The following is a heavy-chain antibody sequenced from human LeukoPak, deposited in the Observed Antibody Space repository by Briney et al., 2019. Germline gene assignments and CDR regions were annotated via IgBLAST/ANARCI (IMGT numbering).Heavy chain of an antibody. CDR3: AKVGSYSSSDSFDY. CDR2: VSGGGGST. Sequence: PGGSLRLSCAASGFTFSNSAMSWVRQAPGKGLEWVSTVSGGGGSTYNADSVKGRFTISRDSSENTLYLQMNSLRAEDTAVYYCAKVGSYSSSDSFDYWGQGTLVTVSS. V-gene: IGHV3-23*01. D-gene: IGHD6-6*01. CDR1: GFTFSNSA. J-gene: IGHJ4*02.